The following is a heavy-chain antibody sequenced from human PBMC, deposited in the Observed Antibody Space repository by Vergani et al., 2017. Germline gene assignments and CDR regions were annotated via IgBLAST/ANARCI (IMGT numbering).Heavy chain of an antibody. Sequence: QITLTESGPQVVKPTETLTLTCSLSGFSFSTSGVSVGWIRQPPGKALEWLLLIFSNDDKRYSPSLKSRLTITKDTSKNQVVLTLTNMDPVDTATYYCAHNSASPSKRRFEYWGQGILVIVSS. CDR3: AHNSASPSKRRFEY. V-gene: IGHV2-5*01. CDR1: GFSFSTSGVS. J-gene: IGHJ4*02. CDR2: IFSNDDK. D-gene: IGHD2-15*01.